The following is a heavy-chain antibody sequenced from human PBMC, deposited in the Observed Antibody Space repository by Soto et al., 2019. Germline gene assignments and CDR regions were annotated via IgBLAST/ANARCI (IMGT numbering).Heavy chain of an antibody. D-gene: IGHD3-16*01. V-gene: IGHV1-69*01. CDR2: IIPVFGTT. CDR3: ARGGGPYVWFNEF. CDR1: GGLFSSFA. Sequence: QEQLVQSGAEVKKPGSSVKVSCKDSGGLFSSFAISWVRQAPGQGLEWMGGIIPVFGTTNYAQKFQGRVTITADESTNTAYMELSSLTSDDTAMYDCARGGGPYVWFNEFWGQGTQVTVSS. J-gene: IGHJ4*02.